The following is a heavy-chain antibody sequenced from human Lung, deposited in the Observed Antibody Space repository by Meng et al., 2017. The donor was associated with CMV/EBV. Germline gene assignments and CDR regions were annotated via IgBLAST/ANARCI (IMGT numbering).Heavy chain of an antibody. CDR2: ITISGSK. V-gene: IGHV3-11*01. CDR3: ARDHGRTSDAFDV. Sequence: SYAASGFPFSDHYMAWIRQAPGKGLEWISHITISGSKNYANSVKGRFTISRDNAKNSLYLEMNSLRADDTAVYYCARDHGRTSDAFDVWGPGSVVTVSS. CDR1: GFPFSDHY. J-gene: IGHJ3*01. D-gene: IGHD2-2*01.